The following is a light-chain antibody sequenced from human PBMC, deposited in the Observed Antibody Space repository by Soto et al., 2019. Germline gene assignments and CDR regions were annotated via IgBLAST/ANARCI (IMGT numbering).Light chain of an antibody. CDR2: EAS. Sequence: QVSQCSATLSVSVGDSATMTFRASQGITNWLAWYQLKPGKAPKLLIHEASNLHRGGSSRFTGSGSGTDCTLTITSLQPEDFATYYCEQYKSYWTLGQGTKVDIK. CDR3: EQYKSYWT. J-gene: IGKJ1*01. V-gene: IGKV1-5*03. CDR1: QGITNW.